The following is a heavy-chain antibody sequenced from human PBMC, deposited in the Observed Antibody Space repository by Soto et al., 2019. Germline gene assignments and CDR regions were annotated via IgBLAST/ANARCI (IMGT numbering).Heavy chain of an antibody. CDR1: GFTFSDHY. CDR2: TRDKAHSYTT. CDR3: ARGGFSSGFYPVDC. V-gene: IGHV3-72*01. Sequence: PGGSLRLSCAASGFTFSDHYMDWVRQAPGKGLEWVGRTRDKAHSYTTEYAASVKGRFIVSRDDSKNSLYLQMNSLKTEDTAVYYCARGGFSSGFYPVDCWGQGTLVTVSS. D-gene: IGHD3-22*01. J-gene: IGHJ4*02.